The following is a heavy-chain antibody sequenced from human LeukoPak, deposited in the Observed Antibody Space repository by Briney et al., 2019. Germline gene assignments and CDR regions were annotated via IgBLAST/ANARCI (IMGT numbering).Heavy chain of an antibody. Sequence: KPSETLSLTCAVYGGSFSGYYWSWIRQPPGKGLEWIGEINHSGSTNYNPSLKSRVTISLDTSKSQFSLRLSSVTAADTAAYYCARLGYCSGGSCYYYYYMDVWGKGTTVTVSS. V-gene: IGHV4-34*01. J-gene: IGHJ6*03. CDR2: INHSGST. CDR3: ARLGYCSGGSCYYYYYMDV. D-gene: IGHD2-15*01. CDR1: GGSFSGYY.